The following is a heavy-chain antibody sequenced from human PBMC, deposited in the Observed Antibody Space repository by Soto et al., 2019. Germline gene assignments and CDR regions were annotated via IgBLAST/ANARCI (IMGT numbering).Heavy chain of an antibody. V-gene: IGHV4-34*01. CDR1: GGSFSGYY. Sequence: PSETLSLTCAVYGGSFSGYYWSWIRQPPGKGLEWIGEINHSGSTNYNPSLKSRITISVDTSKNQFSLKLSSVTAADTAVYYCARTPLNYGSGSYGSWYYYYGMDVWGQGTTVTVSS. J-gene: IGHJ6*02. CDR3: ARTPLNYGSGSYGSWYYYYGMDV. CDR2: INHSGST. D-gene: IGHD3-10*01.